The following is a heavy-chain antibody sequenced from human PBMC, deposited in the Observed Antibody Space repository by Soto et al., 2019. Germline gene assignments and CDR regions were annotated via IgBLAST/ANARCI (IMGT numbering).Heavy chain of an antibody. CDR1: GCNFSSYG. CDR2: ISGSGGST. D-gene: IGHD2-2*01. CDR3: AKIEYCSSTSCQLPYYFDY. V-gene: IGHV3-23*01. J-gene: IGHJ4*02. Sequence: GGCLRLSDEASGCNFSSYGMSWVRQAPGKGLEWVSAISGSGGSTYYADSVKGRFTISRDNSKNTLYLQMNSLRAEDTAVYYCAKIEYCSSTSCQLPYYFDYWGQGTLVTVSS.